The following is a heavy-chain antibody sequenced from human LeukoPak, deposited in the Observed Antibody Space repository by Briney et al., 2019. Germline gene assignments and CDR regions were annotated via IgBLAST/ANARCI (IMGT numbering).Heavy chain of an antibody. J-gene: IGHJ5*02. CDR3: AREGVWGSYRYFNWFDP. Sequence: ASVKVSCKASGYTFTGYYMHWVRQAPGQGLEWMGWINPNSGGTNYAQKFQGRVTMTRDTSISTAYMELSRLRSDDTAVYYCAREGVWGSYRYFNWFDPWGQGTQVTVSS. V-gene: IGHV1-2*02. CDR2: INPNSGGT. CDR1: GYTFTGYY. D-gene: IGHD3-16*02.